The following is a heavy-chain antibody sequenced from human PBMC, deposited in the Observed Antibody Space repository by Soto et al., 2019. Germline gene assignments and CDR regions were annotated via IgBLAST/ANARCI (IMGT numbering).Heavy chain of an antibody. CDR1: GYTFTSYG. Sequence: QVPLVQSGAEVKKPGASVKVSCQASGYTFTSYGISWVRQAPGQGLEWMGWISAYNGNTNYAQKLQGRVTMTTDTSTSTAYMELRSLRSDDTAVYYCARDQNECSTSCSAPEYFQHWGQGTLVTVSS. CDR2: ISAYNGNT. D-gene: IGHD2-2*01. V-gene: IGHV1-18*01. J-gene: IGHJ1*01. CDR3: ARDQNECSTSCSAPEYFQH.